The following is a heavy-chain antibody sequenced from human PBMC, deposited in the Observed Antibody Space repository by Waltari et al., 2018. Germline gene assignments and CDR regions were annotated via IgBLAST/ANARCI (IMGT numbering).Heavy chain of an antibody. V-gene: IGHV3-23*01. D-gene: IGHD6-6*01. CDR1: GFPFSTYT. J-gene: IGHJ6*02. CDR2: MTASGLM. CDR3: AKDEGARLAPTFGMDA. Sequence: EMQLLESGGALVQPGGSLRLSCAASGFPFSTYTMTWVRQAPGKGLEGVAVMTASGLMDYGDSVKGRFTISRDNSKNTLYLQMYRLRVEDTARYYCAKDEGARLAPTFGMDAWGQGTTVIVSS.